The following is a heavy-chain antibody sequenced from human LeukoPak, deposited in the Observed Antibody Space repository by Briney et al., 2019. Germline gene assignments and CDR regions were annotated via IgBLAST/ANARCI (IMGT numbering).Heavy chain of an antibody. CDR1: GFTFSSYA. D-gene: IGHD5-12*01. V-gene: IGHV3-23*01. CDR2: ISGSGGST. Sequence: GGSLRLSCAASGFTFSSYAMSWVRQAPGKGLEWVSAISGSGGSTYYADSVKGRSTISRDNSKNTLYLQMNSLRAEDTAVYYCAREASRGYSGYGLFDYWGQGTLVTVSS. CDR3: AREASRGYSGYGLFDY. J-gene: IGHJ4*02.